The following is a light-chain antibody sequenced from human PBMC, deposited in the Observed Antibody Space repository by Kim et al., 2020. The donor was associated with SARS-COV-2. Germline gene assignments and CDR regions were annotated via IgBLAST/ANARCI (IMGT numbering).Light chain of an antibody. Sequence: SYELTQPPSVSVSPGQTARITCSGDALPNQYAYWFQQKPGQAPVLVIYEDTERPSGIPERFSGSTSGTTVTLTISGVQAEDEADYYCQSSDSSDIFWVFGGGTQLTVL. J-gene: IGLJ3*02. V-gene: IGLV3-25*03. CDR3: QSSDSSDIFWV. CDR1: ALPNQY. CDR2: EDT.